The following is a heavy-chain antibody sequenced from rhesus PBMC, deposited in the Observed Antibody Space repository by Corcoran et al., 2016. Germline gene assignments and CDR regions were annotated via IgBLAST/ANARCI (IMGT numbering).Heavy chain of an antibody. CDR1: GVSISGYY. CDR3: ARDYYY. D-gene: IGHD3-9*01. CDR2: IDGNRPST. V-gene: IGHV4-73*01. J-gene: IGHJ4*01. Sequence: QVKLQQWGEGLVKPSETLSLTCAVYGVSISGYYWSWIRQPQGKGLEWIGNIDGNRPSTNYNPSLTNRVTISKDTSKNQFSLKLSSVTAADTAVYYCARDYYYWGQGVLVTVSS.